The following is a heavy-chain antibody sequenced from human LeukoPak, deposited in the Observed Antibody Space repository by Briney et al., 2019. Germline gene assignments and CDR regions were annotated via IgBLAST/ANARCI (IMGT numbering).Heavy chain of an antibody. V-gene: IGHV4-61*02. CDR3: VRERTMVGGADI. Sequence: ASETLSLTCTVSGGSISSDTCYWSWIRQPAGKGLEWIGRMYDSGRTNYNPPLKSRVTISVDTSNNQFSLRPSSVTAADTAVYYCVRERTMVGGADIWGQGTKVTVSS. D-gene: IGHD2-21*01. CDR1: GGSISSDTCY. J-gene: IGHJ3*02. CDR2: MYDSGRT.